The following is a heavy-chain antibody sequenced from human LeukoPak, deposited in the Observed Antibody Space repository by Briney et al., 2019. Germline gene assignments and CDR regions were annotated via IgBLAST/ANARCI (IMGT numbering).Heavy chain of an antibody. CDR1: GFTFSSYT. CDR2: ISGSGGST. D-gene: IGHD5-18*01. Sequence: GGSLRLSCAASGFTFSSYTMSWVRQAPGKGLEWVSAISGSGGSTYYADSVKGRFTISRDNSKNTLYLQMNSLRAEDTAVYYCAKGRGYSPKFSDYWGQGTLVTVSS. CDR3: AKGRGYSPKFSDY. V-gene: IGHV3-23*01. J-gene: IGHJ4*02.